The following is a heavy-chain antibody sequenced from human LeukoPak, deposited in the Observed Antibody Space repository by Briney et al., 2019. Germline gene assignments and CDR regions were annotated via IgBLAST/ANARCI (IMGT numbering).Heavy chain of an antibody. J-gene: IGHJ3*02. V-gene: IGHV1-24*01. CDR2: FDPEDGET. D-gene: IGHD1-26*01. CDR1: GYILTELS. Sequence: ASVKDSCKVSGYILTELSMHWVRQAPGKGLEWMGGFDPEDGETIYAQKFQGRVTMTEDTSTDTAYMELSSLRSEDTAVYYCATPSGSYMYAFDIWGQGTMVTVSS. CDR3: ATPSGSYMYAFDI.